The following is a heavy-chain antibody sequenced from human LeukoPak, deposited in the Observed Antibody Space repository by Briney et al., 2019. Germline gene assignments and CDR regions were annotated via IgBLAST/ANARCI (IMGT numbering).Heavy chain of an antibody. D-gene: IGHD6-13*01. CDR2: ISAYNGNT. J-gene: IGHJ3*02. Sequence: ASVKVSCKASGYTFTSYGISWVRQAPGQGLEWMGGISAYNGNTNYAQKLQGRVTMTTDTSTSTAYMELRSLRSDDAAVYYCTRDHPTASGPDAFDIWGQGTMVTVSS. CDR3: TRDHPTASGPDAFDI. CDR1: GYTFTSYG. V-gene: IGHV1-18*01.